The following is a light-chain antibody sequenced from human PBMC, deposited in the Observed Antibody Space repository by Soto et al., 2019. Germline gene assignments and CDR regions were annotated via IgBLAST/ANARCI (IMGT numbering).Light chain of an antibody. J-gene: IGLJ1*01. V-gene: IGLV2-14*03. Sequence: QSALTQPASVSGSPGQSIAISCTGVRTDVDGYDYVSWYQQHPGQAPQLIIYDVYNRPSGVSHRFSGSKSGDTASLTISGPQSGGEVNDSATSYTASLPFYVSGPGSKVPGL. CDR1: RTDVDGYDY. CDR2: DVY. CDR3: TSYTASLPFYV.